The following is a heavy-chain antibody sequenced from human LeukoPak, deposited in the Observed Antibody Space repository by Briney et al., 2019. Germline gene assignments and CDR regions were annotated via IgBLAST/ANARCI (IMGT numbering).Heavy chain of an antibody. CDR3: AGDLAYYFEC. CDR2: ISTSGSYV. V-gene: IGHV3-21*01. CDR1: GFTFSSYS. Sequence: SGGSLSLSCAASGFTFSSYSMNWVRQAPGKGLEWVSSISTSGSYVFYADSVKGRFTISRDNAKNSLYLQMNSLRAEDTAVYYCAGDLAYYFECWGQGTLVTVSS. J-gene: IGHJ4*02.